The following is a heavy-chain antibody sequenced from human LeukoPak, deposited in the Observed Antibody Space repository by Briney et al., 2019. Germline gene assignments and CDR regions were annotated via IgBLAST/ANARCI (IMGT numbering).Heavy chain of an antibody. D-gene: IGHD5-24*01. CDR3: ARDLFRVGYSYWYFDL. CDR2: IYHSGST. V-gene: IGHV4-4*02. J-gene: IGHJ2*01. CDR1: GGSISSSNW. Sequence: SETLSLTCAVSGGSISSSNWWSWVRQPPGKGLEWIGEIYHSGSTNYNPSLKSRVTISVDKSKNQFSLKLSSVTAADTAVYYCARDLFRVGYSYWYFDLWGRGTLVTVSS.